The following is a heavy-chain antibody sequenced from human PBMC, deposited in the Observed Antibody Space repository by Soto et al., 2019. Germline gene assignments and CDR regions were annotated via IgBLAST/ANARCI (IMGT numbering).Heavy chain of an antibody. CDR3: ARQGFVYTAMVYYFAY. V-gene: IGHV4-39*01. CDR1: GGSISSSSYY. Sequence: SETLSLTCTVSGGSISSSSYYWGWIRQPPGKGLEWIGSIYYSGSTYYNPSLKSRVTISVDTSKNQFSLKLSSVTAADTAVYYCARQGFVYTAMVYYFAYWGQGNLVTVDS. J-gene: IGHJ4*02. CDR2: IYYSGST. D-gene: IGHD5-18*01.